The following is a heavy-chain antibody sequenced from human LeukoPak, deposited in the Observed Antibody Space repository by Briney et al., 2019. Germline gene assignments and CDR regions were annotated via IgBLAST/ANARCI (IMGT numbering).Heavy chain of an antibody. J-gene: IGHJ2*01. V-gene: IGHV3-23*01. D-gene: IGHD2-2*01. CDR1: GFTFSSYA. Sequence: PGGSLRLSCAASGFTFSSYAMSWVRQAPGKGLEWVSGISGSGGTTYYADSVKGRFTISRDNSKNTLYLQMNSLRAEDTAVYYCAKDRDMKIVVVPAGADWYFDLWGRGTLVTVSS. CDR2: ISGSGGTT. CDR3: AKDRDMKIVVVPAGADWYFDL.